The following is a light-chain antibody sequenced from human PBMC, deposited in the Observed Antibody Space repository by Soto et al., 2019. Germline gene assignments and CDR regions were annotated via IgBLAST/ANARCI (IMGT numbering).Light chain of an antibody. CDR2: GAS. CDR3: KQYSSPPPIT. V-gene: IGKV3-20*01. CDR1: ESVIKY. Sequence: EIVLTQSPGTLSLSPGERATISCRASESVIKYLAWYQQKPGQAPRLLIHGASSRATGIPDRFSGSGSGTDFTLTINRLEPEDFAVYYCKQYSSPPPITFGQGTRLEIK. J-gene: IGKJ5*01.